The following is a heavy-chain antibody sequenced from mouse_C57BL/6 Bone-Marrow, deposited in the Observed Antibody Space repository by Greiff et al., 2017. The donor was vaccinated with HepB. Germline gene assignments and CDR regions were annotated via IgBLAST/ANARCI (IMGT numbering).Heavy chain of an antibody. J-gene: IGHJ1*03. V-gene: IGHV1-82*01. CDR3: YGPWYFDV. CDR2: IYPGDGDT. D-gene: IGHD1-2*01. CDR1: GYAFSSSW. Sequence: QVQLKESGPELVKPGASVKISCKASGYAFSSSWMNWVKQRPGKGLEWIGRIYPGDGDTNYNGKFKGKATLTADKSSSTAYMQLSSLTSEDSAVYFCYGPWYFDVWGTGTTVTVSS.